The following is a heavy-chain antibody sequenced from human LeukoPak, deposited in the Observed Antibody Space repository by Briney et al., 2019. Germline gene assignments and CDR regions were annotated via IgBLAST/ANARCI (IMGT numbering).Heavy chain of an antibody. J-gene: IGHJ4*02. V-gene: IGHV4-59*08. CDR2: IYYSGST. D-gene: IGHD3-3*01. CDR1: GGSISSYY. CDR3: TKYTGSNGDFRFDS. Sequence: PSETLSLTCTVSGGSISSYYWSWIRQPPGKGLEWIGYIYYSGSTNYNPSLTSRVTISVDTSKNQFSLKLNSVTAAGTAVYYCTKYTGSNGDFRFDSWGQGTLVTVSS.